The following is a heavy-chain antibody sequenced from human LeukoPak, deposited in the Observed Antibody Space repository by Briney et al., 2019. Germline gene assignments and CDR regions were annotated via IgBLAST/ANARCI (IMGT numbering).Heavy chain of an antibody. CDR3: ARGYYSSGSSWLDY. CDR2: ISSSSSYI. Sequence: GGSLRLFCAASGFTFSSYSMNWVRQAPGKGLEWVSSISSSSSYIYYADSVKGRFTISRDNAKNSLSLQMNSLRAEDTALYYCARGYYSSGSSWLDYWGQGTLVTVSS. J-gene: IGHJ4*02. V-gene: IGHV3-21*01. CDR1: GFTFSSYS. D-gene: IGHD6-19*01.